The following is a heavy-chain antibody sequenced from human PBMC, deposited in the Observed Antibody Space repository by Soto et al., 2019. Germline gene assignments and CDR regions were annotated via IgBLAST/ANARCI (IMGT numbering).Heavy chain of an antibody. CDR2: INSDGSST. V-gene: IGHV3-74*01. J-gene: IGHJ4*02. Sequence: PGGSLRLSCAASGFTLSSYWMHWVRQAPGKGLVWVSRINSDGSSTSYAVSVKGRFTISRDNTKNTLYLQMNSVGAEDTAVYYCARALGIPYYYDTSGYYPDYWGQGILVTVSS. CDR1: GFTLSSYW. D-gene: IGHD3-22*01. CDR3: ARALGIPYYYDTSGYYPDY.